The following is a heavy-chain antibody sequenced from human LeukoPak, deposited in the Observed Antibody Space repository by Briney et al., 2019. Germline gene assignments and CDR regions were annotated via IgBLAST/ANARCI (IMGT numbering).Heavy chain of an antibody. CDR1: GGSVSSGSYY. CDR2: IYYSGST. Sequence: PSETMSLACTVSGGSVSSGSYYCSWILQPPGKGLEWIGYIYYSGSTNYNPSLKSRVTVSVDTSKNQFSLKLSSVAAADTAVYYCARGYSSWFDPWGQGTLVTVSS. CDR3: ARGYSSWFDP. J-gene: IGHJ5*02. D-gene: IGHD6-13*01. V-gene: IGHV4-61*01.